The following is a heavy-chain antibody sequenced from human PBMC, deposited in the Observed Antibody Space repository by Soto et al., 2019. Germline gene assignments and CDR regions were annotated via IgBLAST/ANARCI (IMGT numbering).Heavy chain of an antibody. CDR3: ARSHDSSGYSFFDY. D-gene: IGHD3-22*01. J-gene: IGHJ4*02. Sequence: ASVKVSCKASGYRFTSYHMHWVRQAPGQGLEWMGIINPSGGSTKYAQKFLDRVTMTRDTSTSTVYMDLSSLKSEDTAVYYRARSHDSSGYSFFDYWGQGTLVTVSS. CDR1: GYRFTSYH. CDR2: INPSGGST. V-gene: IGHV1-46*01.